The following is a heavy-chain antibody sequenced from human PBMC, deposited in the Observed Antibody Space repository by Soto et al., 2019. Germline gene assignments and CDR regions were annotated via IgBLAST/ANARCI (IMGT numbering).Heavy chain of an antibody. CDR2: ISYDGSNK. D-gene: IGHD2-15*01. Sequence: PGGSLRLSCAASGFTFSSYGMHWVRQAPGKGLEWVAVISYDGSNKYYADSVKGRFTISRDNSKNTLYLQMNRLRAEDTAVYYCAKDASLVVVAANLDYWGQGTLVTVSS. V-gene: IGHV3-30*18. CDR3: AKDASLVVVAANLDY. J-gene: IGHJ4*02. CDR1: GFTFSSYG.